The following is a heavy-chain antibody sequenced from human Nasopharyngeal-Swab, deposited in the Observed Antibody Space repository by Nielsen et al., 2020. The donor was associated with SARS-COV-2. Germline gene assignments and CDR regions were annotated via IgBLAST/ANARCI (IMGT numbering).Heavy chain of an antibody. CDR1: GYTFTGYY. CDR3: ARDPSIAAAGTTAHFDY. V-gene: IGHV1-2*06. CDR2: TNPNSGGT. Sequence: ASVKVSCKASGYTFTGYYMHWVRQAPGQGLEWMGRTNPNSGGTNYAQKFQGRVTMTRDTSISTAYMELSRLRSDDTAVYYCARDPSIAAAGTTAHFDYWGQGTLVTVSS. J-gene: IGHJ4*02. D-gene: IGHD6-13*01.